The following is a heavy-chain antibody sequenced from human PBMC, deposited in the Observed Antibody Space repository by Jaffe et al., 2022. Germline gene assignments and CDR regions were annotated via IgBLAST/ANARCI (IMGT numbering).Heavy chain of an antibody. V-gene: IGHV3-64*01. D-gene: IGHD3-10*01. CDR1: GFTFSSYA. Sequence: EVQLVESGGGLVQPGGSLRLSCAASGFTFSSYAMHWVRQAPGKGLEYVSAISSNGGSTYYANSVKGRFTISRDNSKNTLYLQMGSLRAEDMAVYYCARDLVRGSMTGAFDIWGQGTMVTVSS. CDR3: ARDLVRGSMTGAFDI. J-gene: IGHJ3*02. CDR2: ISSNGGST.